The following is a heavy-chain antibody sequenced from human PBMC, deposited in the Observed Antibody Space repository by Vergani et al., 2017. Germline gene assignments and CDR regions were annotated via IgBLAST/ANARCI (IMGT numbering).Heavy chain of an antibody. J-gene: IGHJ4*02. CDR3: ARAEWKATVTPFDY. CDR1: GGSISSSSYY. Sequence: QLQLQESGPGLVKPSETLSLTCTVSGGSISSSSYYWGWIRQPPGKGREWIGRIYYSGSTYYNPSLKSRVTISVDTSKNQFSLKLSSGTAADTAVYYCARAEWKATVTPFDYWGQGTLVTVSS. CDR2: IYYSGST. V-gene: IGHV4-39*07. D-gene: IGHD4-17*01.